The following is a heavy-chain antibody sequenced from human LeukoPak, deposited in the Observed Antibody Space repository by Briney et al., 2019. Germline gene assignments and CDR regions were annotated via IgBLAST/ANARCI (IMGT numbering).Heavy chain of an antibody. CDR3: AQGGYYSKDWFDP. CDR1: GFTFSSYW. J-gene: IGHJ5*02. V-gene: IGHV3-74*01. Sequence: GGSLRLSCAASGFTFSSYWMHWVRQAPGKGLVWVSRINSDGSSTSYADSVKGRFTISRDNAKNTLYLQMNSLRADDTAVYYCAQGGYYSKDWFDPWGQGTLVTVSS. CDR2: INSDGSST. D-gene: IGHD3-22*01.